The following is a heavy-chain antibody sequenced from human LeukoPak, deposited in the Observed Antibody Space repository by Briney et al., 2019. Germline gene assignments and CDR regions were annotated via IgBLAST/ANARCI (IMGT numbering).Heavy chain of an antibody. Sequence: PSETLSLTCAVYGGSFSGYYWSWIRQPPGKGLEWIGEINHSGSTNYNPSLKSRVTISVDTSKNQFSLKLSSVTAADTAVYYCAREPGYSSGWPEGYFDYWGQGTLVTVSS. J-gene: IGHJ4*02. V-gene: IGHV4-34*01. CDR2: INHSGST. CDR1: GGSFSGYY. D-gene: IGHD6-19*01. CDR3: AREPGYSSGWPEGYFDY.